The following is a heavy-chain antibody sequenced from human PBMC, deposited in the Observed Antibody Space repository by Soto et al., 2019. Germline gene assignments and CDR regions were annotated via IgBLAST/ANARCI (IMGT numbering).Heavy chain of an antibody. D-gene: IGHD3-16*01. Sequence: QVQLVQSGAEVKKPGASVKVSCKVSGYTLTELSMHWVRQAPGKGLEWMGGFDPEDGETIYAQKFQGRVTITEDTSTDTAYMELSSLRSEDTAVYYCANTFTGGGIDYWGQGTLVTVSS. CDR3: ANTFTGGGIDY. J-gene: IGHJ4*02. V-gene: IGHV1-24*01. CDR1: GYTLTELS. CDR2: FDPEDGET.